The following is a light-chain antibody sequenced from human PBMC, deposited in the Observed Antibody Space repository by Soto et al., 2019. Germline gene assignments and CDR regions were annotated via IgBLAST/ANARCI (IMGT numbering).Light chain of an antibody. CDR1: QSLLHINGETS. Sequence: DILMTQTPLSLSVTPGQPASISCKSGQSLLHINGETSLFWYLQKPGQPPQLLIYGVSNRLSGAPDRFNGSGSGTDFTLKIRRVEAENIGLSCCMQSVQVPWTFGQGTKVEIK. CDR3: MQSVQVPWT. J-gene: IGKJ1*01. V-gene: IGKV2D-29*01. CDR2: GVS.